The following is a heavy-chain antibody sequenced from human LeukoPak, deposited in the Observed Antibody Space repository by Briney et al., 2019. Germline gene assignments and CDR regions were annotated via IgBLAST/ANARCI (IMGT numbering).Heavy chain of an antibody. CDR2: IYHSGST. J-gene: IGHJ4*02. D-gene: IGHD3-22*01. V-gene: IGHV4-4*02. CDR3: ARVPGRLVVLSSYYFDY. CDR1: GGFISSSNW. Sequence: SSETLSLTCAVSGGFISSSNWWSWVRQPPGKGLEWIGEIYHSGSTNYNPSLKSRVTISVDKSKNQFSLKLSSVTAADTAVYYCARVPGRLVVLSSYYFDYWGQGTLVTVSS.